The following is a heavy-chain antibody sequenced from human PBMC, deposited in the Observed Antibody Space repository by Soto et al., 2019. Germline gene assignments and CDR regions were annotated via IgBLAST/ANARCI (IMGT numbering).Heavy chain of an antibody. CDR1: GGSISSYC. Sequence: ATLSLTCTVSGGSISSYCWSWIRQPPGKGLEWIGYIYYSGSTNYNHSLKSRVTISVDTSKNKFSLKLSSVTAAETAVYYCARGDSSGWYNFDYWGQGNLVTVSS. V-gene: IGHV4-59*01. CDR3: ARGDSSGWYNFDY. J-gene: IGHJ4*02. D-gene: IGHD6-19*01. CDR2: IYYSGST.